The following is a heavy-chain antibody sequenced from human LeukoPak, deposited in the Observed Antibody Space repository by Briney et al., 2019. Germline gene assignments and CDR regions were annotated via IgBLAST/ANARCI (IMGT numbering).Heavy chain of an antibody. D-gene: IGHD3-3*01. J-gene: IGHJ4*02. CDR3: ASYDFWSGWFDY. Sequence: SETLSLTCTVSGGSISSYYWSWIRQPPGKGLEWVGYICYSGSTNYNPSLKGRFTISVDTSKNQYALKLSSVTAADTAVYYCASYDFWSGWFDYWGQGTLATVSS. CDR1: GGSISSYY. V-gene: IGHV4-59*01. CDR2: ICYSGST.